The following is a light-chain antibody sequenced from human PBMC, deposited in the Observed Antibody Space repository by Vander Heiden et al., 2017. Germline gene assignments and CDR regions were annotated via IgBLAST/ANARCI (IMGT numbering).Light chain of an antibody. CDR1: QSVSFSSNNKNY. CDR2: WAS. J-gene: IGKJ1*01. V-gene: IGKV4-1*01. CDR3: QQFYNHLQT. Sequence: DIVMTQSPDSLAVSLGETATINCKSSQSVSFSSNNKNYLAWYQLKPGQPPKLLINWASTRESGVPDRFSGSGSGTYFTLTISSLQAEDVAVYYCQQFYNHLQTFGQGTRVEIK.